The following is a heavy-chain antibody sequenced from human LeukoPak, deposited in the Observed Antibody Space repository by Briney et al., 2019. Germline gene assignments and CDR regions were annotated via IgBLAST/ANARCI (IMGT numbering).Heavy chain of an antibody. D-gene: IGHD3-9*01. J-gene: IGHJ5*02. CDR3: ARRVLRYFDLSLMVWSWFDP. CDR1: GVSVSSATSY. Sequence: SETLSLICTVSGVSVSSATSYWGWIRQSAGKGLEWIGVIDHSGSTNYNPSLKSRVTISVDTSKNQFSLKLSSVTAADTAVYYCARRVLRYFDLSLMVWSWFDPWGQGSLVTVSS. CDR2: IDHSGST. V-gene: IGHV4-39*07.